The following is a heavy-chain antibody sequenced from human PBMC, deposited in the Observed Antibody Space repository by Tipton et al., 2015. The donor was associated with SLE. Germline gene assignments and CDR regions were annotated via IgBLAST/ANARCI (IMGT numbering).Heavy chain of an antibody. CDR3: ARVVTVGATHYYDMDV. CDR2: IFHTGTT. V-gene: IGHV4-38-2*02. J-gene: IGHJ6*02. CDR1: NYSISIGHY. Sequence: TLSLTCSVSNYSISIGHYWGWVRQPPGRGLEWIATIFHTGTTYYNPSLKSRVTISVDTSKNQFSLRLSSVIAADTALYYCARVVTVGATHYYDMDVWGQGTTVTVSS. D-gene: IGHD2-15*01.